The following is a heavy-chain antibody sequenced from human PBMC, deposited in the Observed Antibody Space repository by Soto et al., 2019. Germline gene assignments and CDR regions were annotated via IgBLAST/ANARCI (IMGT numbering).Heavy chain of an antibody. V-gene: IGHV1-69*04. Sequence: QVQLVQSWAEVKRPGSSVNVSCKASGDTFNFYSINWVRRAPGLGLEWMGRVNPILSMSNYAQRFQGRVTMTADKSTSTAYMELSGLRSEDTAIYYCATSYGSGYRAFDFWGQGALVTVPS. CDR3: ATSYGSGYRAFDF. CDR2: VNPILSMS. J-gene: IGHJ4*02. D-gene: IGHD3-10*01. CDR1: GDTFNFYS.